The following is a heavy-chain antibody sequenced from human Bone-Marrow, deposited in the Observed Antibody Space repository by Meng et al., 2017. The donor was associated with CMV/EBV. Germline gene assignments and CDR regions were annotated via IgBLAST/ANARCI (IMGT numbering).Heavy chain of an antibody. J-gene: IGHJ6*02. V-gene: IGHV3-33*06. Sequence: GESLKISCAASGFTFSSYGMHWVPQAPGKGLEWVAVIWYDGSNKYYADSVKGRFTISRDNSKNTLYLQMNSLRAEDTAVYYCAKDLLRFLESVYGMDVWGQWTTVTVSS. CDR1: GFTFSSYG. CDR2: IWYDGSNK. D-gene: IGHD3-3*01. CDR3: AKDLLRFLESVYGMDV.